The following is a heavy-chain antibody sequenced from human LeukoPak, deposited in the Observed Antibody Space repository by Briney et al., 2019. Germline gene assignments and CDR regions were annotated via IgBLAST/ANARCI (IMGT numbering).Heavy chain of an antibody. CDR3: ARDRKVYSSSRGAFDI. CDR2: ISSSSSTI. D-gene: IGHD6-13*01. Sequence: GGSLRLSCAASGFTFKSYWMDWVRQDPGEGLVWVSYISSSSSTIYYADSVKGRFTISRDNAKNSLYLQMNSLRAEDTAVYYCARDRKVYSSSRGAFDIWGQGTMVTVSS. J-gene: IGHJ3*02. V-gene: IGHV3-48*04. CDR1: GFTFKSYW.